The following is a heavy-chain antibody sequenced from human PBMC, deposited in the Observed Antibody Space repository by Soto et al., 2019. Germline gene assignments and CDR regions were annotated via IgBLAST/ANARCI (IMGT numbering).Heavy chain of an antibody. CDR1: GFSFHEHA. CDR2: ISWNSATV. D-gene: IGHD3-16*01. Sequence: EMQLVESGGGLVRPGRSLRLSCEGSGFSFHEHAMFWVRQFPGKGLEWVSGISWNSATVAYADAVTGRFTISRDDSKNTLYLQMNSLRAEDTAVYYCTRDWGRDPEAFFDYWGQGTLVTVSS. CDR3: TRDWGRDPEAFFDY. J-gene: IGHJ4*02. V-gene: IGHV3-9*01.